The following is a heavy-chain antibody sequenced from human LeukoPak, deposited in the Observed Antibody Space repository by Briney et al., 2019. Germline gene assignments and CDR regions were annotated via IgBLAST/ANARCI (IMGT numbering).Heavy chain of an antibody. CDR3: ASGSGSYRTPYYYMDV. D-gene: IGHD3-10*01. CDR1: GFTFSSNY. CDR2: IYSGGST. Sequence: GGSLRLSCVASGFTFSSNYMSWVRQAPGKGLEWVSVIYSGGSTYYADSVKGRCTISRDNSKNTLYHQMNSLRAEDTAVYYCASGSGSYRTPYYYMDVWGTGTTVTVSS. V-gene: IGHV3-53*01. J-gene: IGHJ6*03.